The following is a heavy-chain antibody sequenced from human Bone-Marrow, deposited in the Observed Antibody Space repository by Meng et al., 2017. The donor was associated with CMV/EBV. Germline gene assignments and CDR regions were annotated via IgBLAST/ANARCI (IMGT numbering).Heavy chain of an antibody. D-gene: IGHD2-15*01. J-gene: IGHJ5*02. V-gene: IGHV1-3*01. CDR1: YA. CDR3: ARVGADIVVVVAATHRVGWFDP. Sequence: YAMHWGRQAPGQRLEWMGWIEAANGNTQYSQKFQGRVTMTTDTSTSTAYMELRSLRSDDTAVYYCARVGADIVVVVAATHRVGWFDPWGQGTLVTVSS. CDR2: IEAANGNT.